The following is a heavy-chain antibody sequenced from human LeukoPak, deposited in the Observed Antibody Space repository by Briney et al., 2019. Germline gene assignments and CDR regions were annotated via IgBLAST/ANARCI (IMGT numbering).Heavy chain of an antibody. CDR1: GFAFSSYA. CDR3: ARDGPVPGAIYNMLVNVDI. V-gene: IGHV3-30-3*01. J-gene: IGHJ3*02. Sequence: PGGSLRLSCAASGFAFSSYAMHWVRQGPGKGLEWVAVTSYDGIDKFYADSVKGRFTISRDNSKNTLYLQMNSLRAEDTAVYYCARDGPVPGAIYNMLVNVDIWGQGTMVTVSS. D-gene: IGHD2-2*01. CDR2: TSYDGIDK.